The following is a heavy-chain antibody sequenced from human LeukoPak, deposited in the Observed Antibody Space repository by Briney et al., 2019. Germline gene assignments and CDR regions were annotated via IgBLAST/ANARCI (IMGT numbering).Heavy chain of an antibody. CDR1: GGSFSGHY. Sequence: SETLSLTCAVYGGSFSGHYWSWIRQPPGKGLEWIGEINHSGSTNYNPSLKSRVTISVDTSKNQFSLKLSSVTAADTAVYYCARVKGVVAVNWFDPWGQGTLVTVSS. CDR3: ARVKGVVAVNWFDP. V-gene: IGHV4-34*01. J-gene: IGHJ5*02. D-gene: IGHD2-15*01. CDR2: INHSGST.